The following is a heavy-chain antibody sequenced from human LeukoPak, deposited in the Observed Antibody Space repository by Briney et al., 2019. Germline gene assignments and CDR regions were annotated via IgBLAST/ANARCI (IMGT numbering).Heavy chain of an antibody. V-gene: IGHV3-11*01. CDR2: INNSGITI. Sequence: GGSLRLSCAVSGFSSSTAWMTWVRQAPGKGPEWVSYINNSGITIYYADSVKGRFTISRDNAKNSLYLQMNSLRPEDTAVYYCATRVYCGGDCYSSHGMDVWGPGTTVTVSS. J-gene: IGHJ6*02. D-gene: IGHD2-21*02. CDR1: GFSSSTAW. CDR3: ATRVYCGGDCYSSHGMDV.